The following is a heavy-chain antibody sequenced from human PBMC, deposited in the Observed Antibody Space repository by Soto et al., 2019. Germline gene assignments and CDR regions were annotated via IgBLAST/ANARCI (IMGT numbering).Heavy chain of an antibody. J-gene: IGHJ4*02. D-gene: IGHD1-26*01. Sequence: EVQLVESGGGLVQPGGSLRLSCVASGFTFTTYSMNWVRQVPGKGLEWVSYISSSSSTIYYADSVKGRFTISRDSAKNSLYLQMNSLRAEDTAVYYCARDNIGGAILYWGQGTLVTVSS. CDR2: ISSSSSTI. V-gene: IGHV3-48*01. CDR3: ARDNIGGAILY. CDR1: GFTFTTYS.